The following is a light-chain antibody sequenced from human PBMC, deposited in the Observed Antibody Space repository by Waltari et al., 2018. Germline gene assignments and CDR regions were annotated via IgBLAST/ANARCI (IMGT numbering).Light chain of an antibody. CDR2: LGS. CDR3: MQALQTPPT. V-gene: IGKV2-28*01. CDR1: QSLLQSNGYSY. Sequence: DIEMTQSPLSLRVTPGEPASISCRSSQSLLQSNGYSYLDWYLQNPGQSQQLLFYLGSKRGSGVSDRFSGSGSSTDFTLKISRVEAEDVGVYYCMQALQTPPTFGQGTKVEIK. J-gene: IGKJ1*01.